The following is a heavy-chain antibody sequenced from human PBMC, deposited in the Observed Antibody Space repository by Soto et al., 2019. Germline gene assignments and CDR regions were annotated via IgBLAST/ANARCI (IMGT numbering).Heavy chain of an antibody. CDR1: GGSISSGGYY. D-gene: IGHD3-10*01. CDR2: IYYSGST. CDR3: ARDPKFYGSGSYYEGTYYYYYMDV. V-gene: IGHV4-31*03. J-gene: IGHJ6*03. Sequence: PSETLSLTCTVSGGSISSGGYYWSWIRQHPGKGLEWIGYIYYSGSTYYNPSLKSRVTISVDTSKNQFSLKLSSVTAADTAVYYCARDPKFYGSGSYYEGTYYYYYMDVWGKGTTVTVSS.